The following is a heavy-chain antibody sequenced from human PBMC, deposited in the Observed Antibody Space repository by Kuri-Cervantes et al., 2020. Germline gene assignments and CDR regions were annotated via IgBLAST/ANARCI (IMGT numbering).Heavy chain of an antibody. CDR1: GYTFTSYC. CDR2: ISAYNGDT. J-gene: IGHJ6*03. D-gene: IGHD5-18*01. CDR3: ARVLVQLWPRGYYYYYMDV. Sequence: ASVKVSCKASGYTFTSYCMHWVRQAPGQGLEWMGWISAYNGDTNYAQKLQGRVTMTTDTSTSTAYMELRSLRSDDTAVYYCARVLVQLWPRGYYYYYMDVWGKGTTVTVSS. V-gene: IGHV1-18*04.